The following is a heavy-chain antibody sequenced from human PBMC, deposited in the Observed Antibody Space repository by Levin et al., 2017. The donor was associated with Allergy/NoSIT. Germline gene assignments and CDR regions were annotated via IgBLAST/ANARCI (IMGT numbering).Heavy chain of an antibody. CDR3: AREIRPGAILGVGY. CDR1: GYTFIGYY. CDR2: INPNSGGT. D-gene: IGHD2-2*01. J-gene: IGHJ4*02. Sequence: ASVKVSCKASGYTFIGYYMHWVRQAPGQGLEWMGWINPNSGGTNYAQKFQGRVTMTRDTSISTAYMELSRLRSDDTAVYYCAREIRPGAILGVGYWGQGTLVTVSS. V-gene: IGHV1-2*02.